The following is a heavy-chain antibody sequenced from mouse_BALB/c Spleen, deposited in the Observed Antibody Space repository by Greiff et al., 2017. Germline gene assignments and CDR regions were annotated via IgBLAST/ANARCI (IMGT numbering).Heavy chain of an antibody. D-gene: IGHD1-1*01. Sequence: DVKVEESGGGLVQPGGSMKLSCVASGFTFSNYWMNWVRQSPEKGLEWVAEIRLKSNNYATHYAESVKGRFTISRDDSKSSVYLQMNNLRAEDTGIYYCTSCYYGSGYDYWGQGTTLTVSS. CDR2: IRLKSNNYAT. CDR1: GFTFSNYW. J-gene: IGHJ2*01. V-gene: IGHV6-6*02. CDR3: TSCYYGSGYDY.